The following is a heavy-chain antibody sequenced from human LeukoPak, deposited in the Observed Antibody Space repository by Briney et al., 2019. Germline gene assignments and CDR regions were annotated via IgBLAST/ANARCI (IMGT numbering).Heavy chain of an antibody. D-gene: IGHD3-16*02. Sequence: PGGSLRLSCAASAFSLNADNMNWGRQAPGKGLEWVSSISYTGTYIYYADLVKGRFTISRDNAKNSLYLQMNSLRAEDTAVYYCARDRNTGFTFGGVIVPSLFDYWGQGTLVTVSS. CDR3: ARDRNTGFTFGGVIVPSLFDY. V-gene: IGHV3-21*01. CDR2: ISYTGTYI. J-gene: IGHJ4*02. CDR1: AFSLNADN.